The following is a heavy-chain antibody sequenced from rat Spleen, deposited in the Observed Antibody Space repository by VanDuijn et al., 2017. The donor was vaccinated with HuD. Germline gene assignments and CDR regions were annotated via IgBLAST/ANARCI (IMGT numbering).Heavy chain of an antibody. Sequence: EVQLVESGGGLVQPGRSLKLSCAASGFTFSHYGMAWVRQAPTKGLEWVATISYDGSSTYYRDSVKGRFTISRDNAKSSLYLQMNSLKSEDTATYYCARRHYGYTDYFDYWGQGVMVTVSS. CDR1: GFTFSHYG. D-gene: IGHD1-9*01. J-gene: IGHJ2*01. V-gene: IGHV5-29*01. CDR3: ARRHYGYTDYFDY. CDR2: ISYDGSST.